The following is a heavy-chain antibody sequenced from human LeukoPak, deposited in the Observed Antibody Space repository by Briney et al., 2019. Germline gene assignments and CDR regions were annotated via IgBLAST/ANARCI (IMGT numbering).Heavy chain of an antibody. CDR3: AKGSGGDLY. CDR2: ISWNSGSI. V-gene: IGHV3-9*01. Sequence: GRSLRLSCAASGLTFDDYAMHWVRHAPGKGVGRVSGISWNSGSIGYADSVKGRFTIPRDNAKNSLYLQMNRLRAEDTALDYCAKGSGGDLYWGQGTLVTVSS. CDR1: GLTFDDYA. D-gene: IGHD2-21*02. J-gene: IGHJ4*02.